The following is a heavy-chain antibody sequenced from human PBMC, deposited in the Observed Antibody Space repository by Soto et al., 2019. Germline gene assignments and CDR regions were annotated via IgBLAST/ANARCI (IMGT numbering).Heavy chain of an antibody. CDR1: GFTFDDYG. Sequence: EVQLVESGGGVVRPGGSLRLSCAASGFTFDDYGMSWVRQAPGKGLEWVSGINWNGGSTGYADSVKGRFTISRDNAKNSPYLQMNSLRAEDTALYHCARDIVDFWSGYYYMDVWGKGTTVTVSS. CDR3: ARDIVDFWSGYYYMDV. J-gene: IGHJ6*03. D-gene: IGHD3-3*01. V-gene: IGHV3-20*01. CDR2: INWNGGST.